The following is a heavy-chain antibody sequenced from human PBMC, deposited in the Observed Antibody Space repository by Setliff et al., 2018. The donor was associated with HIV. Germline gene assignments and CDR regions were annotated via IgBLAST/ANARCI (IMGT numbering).Heavy chain of an antibody. CDR3: ARDVGGFTVFAVPRGGFDP. D-gene: IGHD3-3*01. CDR2: IYYTGRT. Sequence: SETLSLTCTVSGGSISTYYWSWIRQAPGRGLGWIGYIYYTGRTNYNPSLKSRVTMSLDSSKKQFSLKLSSVTAADTAVYFCARDVGGFTVFAVPRGGFDPWGQGTLVT. J-gene: IGHJ5*02. CDR1: GGSISTYY. V-gene: IGHV4-59*01.